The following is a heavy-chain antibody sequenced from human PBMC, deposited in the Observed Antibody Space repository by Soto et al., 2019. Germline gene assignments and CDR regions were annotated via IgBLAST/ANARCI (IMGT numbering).Heavy chain of an antibody. D-gene: IGHD1-26*01. Sequence: QVQLVQSGAEVKKPGSSVKVSCKASGGTFSRYAISWVRQAPGQGLEWMGGIIPIFGTANYAQKFQGRVTITADESTSKASMELSSLRFEDTAVYYCARAIVGPTTTGWLDPWGQGTLVTVSS. J-gene: IGHJ5*02. V-gene: IGHV1-69*01. CDR3: ARAIVGPTTTGWLDP. CDR1: GGTFSRYA. CDR2: IIPIFGTA.